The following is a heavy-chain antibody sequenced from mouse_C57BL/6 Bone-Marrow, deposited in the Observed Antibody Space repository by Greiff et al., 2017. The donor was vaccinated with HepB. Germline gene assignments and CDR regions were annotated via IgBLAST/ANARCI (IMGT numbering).Heavy chain of an antibody. Sequence: QVHVKQSGAELVRPGASVTLSCKASGYTFTDYEMHWVKQTPVHGLEWIGAIDPETGGTAYNQKFKGKAILTADKSSSTAYMELRSLTSEDSAVYYCTTLPLLRQRPGYFDVWGTGTTVTVSS. D-gene: IGHD1-2*01. CDR3: TTLPLLRQRPGYFDV. CDR1: GYTFTDYE. J-gene: IGHJ1*03. V-gene: IGHV1-15*01. CDR2: IDPETGGT.